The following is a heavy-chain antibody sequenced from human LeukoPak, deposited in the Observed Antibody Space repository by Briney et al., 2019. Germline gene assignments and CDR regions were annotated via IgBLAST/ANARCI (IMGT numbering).Heavy chain of an antibody. CDR2: IRSKTNSYAT. CDR1: GFTFSGSA. V-gene: IGHV3-73*01. CDR3: SRRLDIWFGEFREN. D-gene: IGHD3-10*01. Sequence: GGSLKLSCAASGFTFSGSAMHWVCQASGKGLEWVGRIRSKTNSYATAYGASVKGRFTISRDDSKNTAYLQMNSLKTEDTAVYYCSRRLDIWFGEFRENWGQGTLVTVSS. J-gene: IGHJ4*02.